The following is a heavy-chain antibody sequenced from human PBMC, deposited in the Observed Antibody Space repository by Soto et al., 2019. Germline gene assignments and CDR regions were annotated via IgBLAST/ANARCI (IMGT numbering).Heavy chain of an antibody. CDR1: GGSFSDSS. CDR3: ARTLWTFDC. J-gene: IGHJ4*02. Sequence: PSETLSLTCAVYGGSFSDSSWSWIGQPPGKGLEWIGEINHSGSTNYNPSLKSRVTISLDTSKNQFSLNLYSVAAADTAVYYCARTLWTFDCWGQGTVV. CDR2: INHSGST. D-gene: IGHD3-10*01. V-gene: IGHV4-34*01.